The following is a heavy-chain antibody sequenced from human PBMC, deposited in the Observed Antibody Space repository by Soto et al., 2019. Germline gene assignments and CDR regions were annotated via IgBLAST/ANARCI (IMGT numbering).Heavy chain of an antibody. CDR1: GYSFGHFW. D-gene: IGHD3-22*01. J-gene: IGHJ4*02. CDR2: IYPGDSDT. Sequence: GESLKISCKGSGYSFGHFWIGWVRQMPGKGLEWMGIIYPGDSDTRYSPSFQGQVTISADKSIRTAYLQWSSLNSSDTAVYYCAKDWYYDSSGYPFDYWGQGTLVTVSS. CDR3: AKDWYYDSSGYPFDY. V-gene: IGHV5-51*01.